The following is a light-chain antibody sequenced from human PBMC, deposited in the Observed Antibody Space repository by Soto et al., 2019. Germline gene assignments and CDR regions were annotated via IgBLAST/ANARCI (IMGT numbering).Light chain of an antibody. J-gene: IGLJ2*01. Sequence: QSVLTQPPSASGTPVQTLTISCSGSSSNIEINYVYWYQQFPGTAPELLIYRDNQRPSGGPERFSGSKSGTSASLAISGLRPDDEAAYICAAWDASLVGRVLFGGGTKLTVL. CDR3: AAWDASLVGRVL. V-gene: IGLV1-47*01. CDR2: RDN. CDR1: SSNIEINY.